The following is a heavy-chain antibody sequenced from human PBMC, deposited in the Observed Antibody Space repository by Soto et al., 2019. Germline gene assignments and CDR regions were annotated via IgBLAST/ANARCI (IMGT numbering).Heavy chain of an antibody. V-gene: IGHV3-9*01. D-gene: IGHD5-18*01. CDR3: AKAGGYSSGYKAYYYYYMDV. Sequence: EVQLVESGGGLVQPGRYLRLYCAASGFTFDDYAMHWVRQAPGKGLEWVSCISWNSGSIGYADSVKGRFNISRDNAKNSLFLQMHSLRAEDTALYYCAKAGGYSSGYKAYYYYYMDVGGKGTTVTVSS. CDR1: GFTFDDYA. J-gene: IGHJ6*03. CDR2: ISWNSGSI.